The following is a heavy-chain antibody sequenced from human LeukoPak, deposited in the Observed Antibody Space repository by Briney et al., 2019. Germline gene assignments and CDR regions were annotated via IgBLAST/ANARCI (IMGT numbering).Heavy chain of an antibody. D-gene: IGHD3-10*01. V-gene: IGHV3-7*01. Sequence: PGESLRLSCAASGFSFTTYWMSWVRQAPGKGLEWVANINQDGTEKYYVDSVKGRFTISRDNAKSSLYLQMNSLRVEDTAVYYCAKLAKYFYGPETYYFFEYWGQGTPVTASS. CDR1: GFSFTTYW. J-gene: IGHJ4*02. CDR2: INQDGTEK. CDR3: AKLAKYFYGPETYYFFEY.